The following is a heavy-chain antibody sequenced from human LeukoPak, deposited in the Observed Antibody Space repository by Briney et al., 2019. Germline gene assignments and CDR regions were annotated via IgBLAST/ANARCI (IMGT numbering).Heavy chain of an antibody. CDR1: GFTFSSYS. V-gene: IGHV3-21*06. CDR3: ARDGYNSGGYWFEP. J-gene: IGHJ5*02. CDR2: ISSSSSYI. D-gene: IGHD5-24*01. Sequence: KPGGSLRLSCAASGFTFSSYSMNWVRQAPGKGLEWVSSISSSSSYIYYADSVKGRFTISRDNAKNSLYLQMNSLRAEDTAVYYCARDGYNSGGYWFEPWGQGTLVTVSS.